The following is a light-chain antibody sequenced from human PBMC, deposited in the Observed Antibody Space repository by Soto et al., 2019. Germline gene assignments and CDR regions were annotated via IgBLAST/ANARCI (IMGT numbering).Light chain of an antibody. Sequence: QSALTQPPSVSGAPGQRVTISCTGSSSNIGAGYDVHWYQHLPGTAPKLLIYGNNHRPSGVPDRFSGSKSGTSASLAITGLQAEDEADYYCQSHDSSLSGHVVFGGGTKLTVL. CDR2: GNN. J-gene: IGLJ2*01. V-gene: IGLV1-40*01. CDR1: SSNIGAGYD. CDR3: QSHDSSLSGHVV.